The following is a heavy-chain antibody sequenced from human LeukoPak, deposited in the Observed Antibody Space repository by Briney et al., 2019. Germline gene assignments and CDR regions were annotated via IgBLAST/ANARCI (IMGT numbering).Heavy chain of an antibody. CDR1: GYTFTSYG. CDR3: ARGGYCSGGSCYLNNWFDP. V-gene: IGHV1-18*01. CDR2: ISAYNGNT. J-gene: IGHJ5*02. Sequence: ASVKVSCKASGYTFTSYGISWVRQAPGQGLEWMGWISAYNGNTNYAQKLQGRVTMTTDASTSTAYMGLRSLRSDDTAVYYCARGGYCSGGSCYLNNWFDPWGQGTLVTVSS. D-gene: IGHD2-15*01.